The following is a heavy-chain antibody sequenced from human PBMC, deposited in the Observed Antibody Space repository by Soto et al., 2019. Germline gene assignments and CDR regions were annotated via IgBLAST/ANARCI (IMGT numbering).Heavy chain of an antibody. CDR1: GGSISSSNW. CDR2: IYHSGST. V-gene: IGHV4-4*02. Sequence: QVQLQESGPGLVKPSGTLSLTCAVSGGSISSSNWWSWVRQPPGKGLEWIGEIYHSGSTNYNPSLQSRLTXPXDXXKNQFSLKLSSVTAADTAVYYCARVWGGSWSPVDYWGQGTLVTVSS. D-gene: IGHD6-13*01. J-gene: IGHJ4*02. CDR3: ARVWGGSWSPVDY.